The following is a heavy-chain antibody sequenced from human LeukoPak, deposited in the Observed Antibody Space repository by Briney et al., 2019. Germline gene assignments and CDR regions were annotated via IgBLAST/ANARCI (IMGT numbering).Heavy chain of an antibody. CDR3: ARDPDYSNEFDY. CDR1: GYTFTSYA. V-gene: IGHV1-3*01. J-gene: IGHJ4*02. CDR2: INAGNGNT. D-gene: IGHD4-11*01. Sequence: ASVKVSCKASGYTFTSYAMHWVRQAPGQRLEWMGWINAGNGNTKYSQKFQGRVTITRDTSASTAYMELSSLRSEDTAVYYCARDPDYSNEFDYWGQGTLVTVSS.